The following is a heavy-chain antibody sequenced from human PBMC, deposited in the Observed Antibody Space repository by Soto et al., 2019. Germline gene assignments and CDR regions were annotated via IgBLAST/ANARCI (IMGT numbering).Heavy chain of an antibody. CDR2: IRAYNGYT. D-gene: IGHD6-19*01. V-gene: IGHV1-18*04. J-gene: IGHJ4*02. CDR1: GYTFTSFG. CDR3: ARASDGYRSGWYVGYFDY. Sequence: QVQLVQSGAEVKKPGASVKVSCKASGYTFTSFGISWVRQAPGQGLEWMGWIRAYNGYTNYAQKFRGRVTITTDTSTSTAYMELRSLISDDTAVYYCARASDGYRSGWYVGYFDYWGQGTLVTVSS.